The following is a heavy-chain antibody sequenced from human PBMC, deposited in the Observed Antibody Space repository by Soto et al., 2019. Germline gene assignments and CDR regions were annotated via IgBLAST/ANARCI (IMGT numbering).Heavy chain of an antibody. D-gene: IGHD2-15*01. CDR2: IIPIFGTA. Sequence: QVQLVQSGAEVKKPGSSVKVSCKASGGTFSSYAISWVRQAPGQGLEWMGGIIPIFGTANYAQKFQGRVKITGEESQSTGYMELSSLGSEDTGVYLCARPPGGRGYYFGMDVWGQGTTVTVSS. CDR1: GGTFSSYA. J-gene: IGHJ6*02. V-gene: IGHV1-69*12. CDR3: ARPPGGRGYYFGMDV.